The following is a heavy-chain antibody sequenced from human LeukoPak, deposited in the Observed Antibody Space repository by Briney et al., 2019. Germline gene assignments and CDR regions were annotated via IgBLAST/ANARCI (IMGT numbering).Heavy chain of an antibody. V-gene: IGHV3-48*03. CDR3: ARVRSGLHMDV. D-gene: IGHD2-15*01. J-gene: IGHJ6*02. CDR1: GFTFSSYE. CDR2: ISSRSTTI. Sequence: GGSLRLSCAVSGFTFSSYEMNWVRQAPGKGLEWVSYISSRSTTIYYVDSVKGRFTISRDNAKNSLYLQMNSLRAEDTALYYCARVRSGLHMDVWGQGTTVTVSS.